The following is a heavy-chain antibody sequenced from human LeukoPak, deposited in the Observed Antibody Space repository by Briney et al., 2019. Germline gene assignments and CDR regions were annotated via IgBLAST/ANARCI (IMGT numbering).Heavy chain of an antibody. CDR3: ARDVTCRGGSCYSRWFDP. CDR2: IYYRGTT. V-gene: IGHV4-59*01. Sequence: SETLSLTCTVSTDSISSYYWSWIRQPPGKGLEWIGCIYYRGTTNYNPSLKSRVTISVDTSENQFSLKLNSVTAADTAVYYCARDVTCRGGSCYSRWFDPWGQGTLVTVSS. CDR1: TDSISSYY. J-gene: IGHJ5*02. D-gene: IGHD2-15*01.